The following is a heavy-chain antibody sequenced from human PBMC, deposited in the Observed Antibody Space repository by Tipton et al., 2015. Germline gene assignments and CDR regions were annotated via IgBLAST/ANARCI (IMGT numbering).Heavy chain of an antibody. D-gene: IGHD3-22*01. V-gene: IGHV4-4*02. CDR3: AKGSSYRVDP. Sequence: TLSLTCAVSGDSLTRTDWCSWVRQPPGKGLEGIGEIRQSGSTNYNPSLKGRVTISIDKSRNHLYLKLSSVTAADTAVYYCAKGSSYRVDPWGQGTLVTVSS. CDR2: IRQSGST. J-gene: IGHJ5*02. CDR1: GDSLTRTDW.